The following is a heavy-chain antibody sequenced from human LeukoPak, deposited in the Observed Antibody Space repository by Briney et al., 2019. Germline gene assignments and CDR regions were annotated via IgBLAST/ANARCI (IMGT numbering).Heavy chain of an antibody. CDR3: AKDEGYDSSGYYGY. Sequence: GGSLSLSCAASGFTFSSYAMSCVRQPPGKGLEWVSAISGSGRSTYYADSVKGRFTISRDNSKNTLYLQMNSLRAEDTAVYYCAKDEGYDSSGYYGYWGQGTLVTVSS. V-gene: IGHV3-23*01. CDR2: ISGSGRST. CDR1: GFTFSSYA. D-gene: IGHD3-22*01. J-gene: IGHJ4*02.